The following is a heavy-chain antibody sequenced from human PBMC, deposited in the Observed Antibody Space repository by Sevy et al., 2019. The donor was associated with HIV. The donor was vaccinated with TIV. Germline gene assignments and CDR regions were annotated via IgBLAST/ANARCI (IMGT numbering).Heavy chain of an antibody. CDR2: IAQDAEIK. D-gene: IGHD6-6*01. CDR3: ARDRRIGVPDYFDD. J-gene: IGHJ4*02. Sequence: GGSLRLSCVGSGFIFSGSPMHWVRQRPGVGLEWVAVIAQDAEIKLYTPSVEGRFTISRDNAKNTVSLQMDSLTSDDTGMYYCARDRRIGVPDYFDDWGQGTLVTVSS. V-gene: IGHV3-30*04. CDR1: GFIFSGSP.